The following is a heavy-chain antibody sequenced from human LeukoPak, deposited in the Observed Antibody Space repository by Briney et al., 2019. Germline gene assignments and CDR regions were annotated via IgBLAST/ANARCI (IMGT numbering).Heavy chain of an antibody. V-gene: IGHV1-8*03. CDR3: AGFMRGSDAFDI. Sequence: GASAKVSCKASGYTFTSYDINWVRQATGQGLEWMGWMNPNSGNTGYAQKFQGRVTITRNTSISTAYMELSSLRSEDTAVYCCAGFMRGSDAFDIWGQGTMVTVSS. D-gene: IGHD1-26*01. CDR2: MNPNSGNT. CDR1: GYTFTSYD. J-gene: IGHJ3*02.